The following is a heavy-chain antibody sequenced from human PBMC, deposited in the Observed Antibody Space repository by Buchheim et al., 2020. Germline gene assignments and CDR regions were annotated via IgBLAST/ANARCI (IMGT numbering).Heavy chain of an antibody. CDR3: ARDINGLYDYSFYFDY. CDR2: ISSSSSTI. V-gene: IGHV3-48*01. CDR1: GFTFSSYS. D-gene: IGHD5-12*01. J-gene: IGHJ4*02. Sequence: EVQLVESGGGLVQPGGSLRLSCAASGFTFSSYSMNWVRQAPGKGLEWVSYISSSSSTIYYAASVKGRFTISRDNAKNSLYLQMNSLRAEDTAVYYCARDINGLYDYSFYFDYWGQGTL.